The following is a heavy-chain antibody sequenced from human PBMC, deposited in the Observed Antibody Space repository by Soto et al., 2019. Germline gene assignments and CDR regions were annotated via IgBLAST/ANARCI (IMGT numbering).Heavy chain of an antibody. CDR1: GGTFSSYA. V-gene: IGHV1-69*01. CDR2: IIPIFGTA. Sequence: QVQLVQSGAEVKKPGSSVKVSCKASGGTFSSYAISWVRQAPGQGLEWMGGIIPIFGTANYAQKFQGRVTITADESTSTAYMELSSLRSEDTAVYYCARSYGSGRPMGFDYWGKGTLVTVSS. D-gene: IGHD3-10*01. J-gene: IGHJ4*02. CDR3: ARSYGSGRPMGFDY.